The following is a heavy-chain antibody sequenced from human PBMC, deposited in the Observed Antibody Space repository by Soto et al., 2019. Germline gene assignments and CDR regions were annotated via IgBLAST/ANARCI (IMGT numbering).Heavy chain of an antibody. CDR1: GFTFSNYC. CDR3: AKDYSSSSHYYYYYMDV. J-gene: IGHJ6*03. Sequence: SLRLSCAASGFTFSNYCMHWVRQAPGKGLEWVAVISYDGSNKYYADSVKGRFTISRDNSKNTLYLQMNSLRAKDTAVYYCAKDYSSSSHYYYYYMDVWGKGTTVTVSS. D-gene: IGHD6-6*01. V-gene: IGHV3-30*18. CDR2: ISYDGSNK.